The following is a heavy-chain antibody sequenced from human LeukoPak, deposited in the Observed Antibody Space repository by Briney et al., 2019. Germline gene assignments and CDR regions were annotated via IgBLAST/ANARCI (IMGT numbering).Heavy chain of an antibody. CDR1: GFTFSNSA. CDR2: ISGSGVNT. D-gene: IGHD6-6*01. Sequence: GSLRLSCAASGFTFSNSAMSWVRQAPGKRLEWVSSISGSGVNTYYADSVKGRFTIFRDNSKNTLYLQMNSLRVEDTAVYYCAKEIVPPSDYYFDYWGQGTLVTVSS. V-gene: IGHV3-23*01. J-gene: IGHJ4*02. CDR3: AKEIVPPSDYYFDY.